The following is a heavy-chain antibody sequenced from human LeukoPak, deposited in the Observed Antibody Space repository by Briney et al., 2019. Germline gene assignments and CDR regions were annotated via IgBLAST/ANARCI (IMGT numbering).Heavy chain of an antibody. CDR2: ISSSSSYI. V-gene: IGHV3-21*01. Sequence: TGGSVRLSCAASGFSFSSYSMNWVRQAPGKGLEWVSSISSSSSYIYYADSVKGRFTISRDNAKNSLYLQMNSLRAEDTAVYYCARAGYDSSGYYDYWGQGTLVTVSS. D-gene: IGHD3-22*01. CDR1: GFSFSSYS. CDR3: ARAGYDSSGYYDY. J-gene: IGHJ4*02.